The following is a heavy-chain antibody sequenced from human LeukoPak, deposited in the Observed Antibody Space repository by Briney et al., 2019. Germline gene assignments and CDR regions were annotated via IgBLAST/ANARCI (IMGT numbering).Heavy chain of an antibody. CDR3: ARLIVVVPAAIHAFDI. CDR2: INPNSGDT. Sequence: ASMKVSCKASGYPFTDYCIHWVRQAPGQGLEWMGWINPNSGDTNSAQRFQGRVTMTRDTSISTLYMELSRLRSDDTAVYYCARLIVVVPAAIHAFDIWGQGTLVTVSS. CDR1: GYPFTDYC. D-gene: IGHD2-2*01. J-gene: IGHJ3*02. V-gene: IGHV1-2*02.